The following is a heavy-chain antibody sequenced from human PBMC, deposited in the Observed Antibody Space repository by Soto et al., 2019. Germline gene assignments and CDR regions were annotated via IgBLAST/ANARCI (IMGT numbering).Heavy chain of an antibody. CDR3: YRGGYSGYDLTFDH. V-gene: IGHV4-30-2*01. CDR1: VGSISSGNHS. CDR2: IYHSGST. J-gene: IGHJ4*02. Sequence: SETLSLTCSVSVGSISSGNHSWSWIRQPPGKGLEWIGYIYHSGSTYYNPSLKRRVTISVDRSKNQFSLNLNSVTAADTAVYYCYRGGYSGYDLTFDHWGQGTLVT. D-gene: IGHD5-12*01.